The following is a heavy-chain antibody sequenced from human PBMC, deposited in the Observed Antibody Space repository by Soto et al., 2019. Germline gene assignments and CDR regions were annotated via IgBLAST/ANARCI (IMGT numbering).Heavy chain of an antibody. CDR1: GFTFSNAW. CDR3: TTSLTYYDFWSGYGDI. Sequence: EVQLVESGGGLVQPGGSLRLSCAASGFTFSNAWMSWVRQAPGKGLEWVGRIKSKTDGGTTDYAAPVKGRFTISRDDSKNTLYLQMNSLKTEDTAVYYCTTSLTYYDFWSGYGDIWGQGTMVTVSS. V-gene: IGHV3-15*01. D-gene: IGHD3-3*01. J-gene: IGHJ3*02. CDR2: IKSKTDGGTT.